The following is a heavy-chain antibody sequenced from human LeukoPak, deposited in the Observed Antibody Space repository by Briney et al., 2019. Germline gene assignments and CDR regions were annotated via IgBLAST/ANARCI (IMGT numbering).Heavy chain of an antibody. CDR2: VYYSGTT. D-gene: IGHD6-19*01. CDR1: GRSISLSYYY. Sequence: PSETLSLTCSVSGRSISLSYYYWGWIRQPPGKALEWIGSVYYSGTTSYNPSLKSRVTISVDMSKNHFSLRLSSVTAADTAMYYCARGTLYSGWSYYFDYWGQGSQVTVSS. V-gene: IGHV4-39*07. J-gene: IGHJ4*02. CDR3: ARGTLYSGWSYYFDY.